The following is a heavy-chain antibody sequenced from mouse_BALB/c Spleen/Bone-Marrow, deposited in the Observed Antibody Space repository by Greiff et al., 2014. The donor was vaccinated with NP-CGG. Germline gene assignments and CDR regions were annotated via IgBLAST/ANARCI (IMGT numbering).Heavy chain of an antibody. J-gene: IGHJ3*01. Sequence: VQLQQSGAELVKPGASVKLSCTASGFNIKNTYIHCVKQRPEQGLEWIGRIDPANVNTKYDPKFQGKATITADTSSNTAYLQLSSLTSEDTAVYYCATYYYGSSLFAYWGQGTLVTVSA. CDR1: GFNIKNTY. CDR3: ATYYYGSSLFAY. CDR2: IDPANVNT. D-gene: IGHD1-1*01. V-gene: IGHV14-3*02.